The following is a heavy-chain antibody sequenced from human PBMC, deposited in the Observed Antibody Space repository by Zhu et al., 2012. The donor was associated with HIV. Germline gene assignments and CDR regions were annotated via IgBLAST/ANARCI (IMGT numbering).Heavy chain of an antibody. D-gene: IGHD3-3*01. J-gene: IGHJ4*02. CDR3: ARVIRVGGAVIIFDY. Sequence: QVQLQESGPGLVKPLETLSLTCAVSGYSINSGFYWGWIRQPPGKGLEWIGNIYHSGGAYYNPSLKSRVTISVDTSKNHFSLSLSSVTAADTAVYYCARVIRVGGAVIIFDYWGQGTLVTVSS. CDR1: GYSINSGFY. CDR2: IYHSGGA. V-gene: IGHV4-38-2*01.